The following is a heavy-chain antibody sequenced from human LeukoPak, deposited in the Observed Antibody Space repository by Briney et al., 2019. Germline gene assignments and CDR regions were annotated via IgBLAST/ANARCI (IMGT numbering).Heavy chain of an antibody. CDR2: IRHDGGNK. CDR3: AKDVIPPHKEHDWFDP. D-gene: IGHD2/OR15-2a*01. V-gene: IGHV3-30*02. J-gene: IGHJ5*02. CDR1: GFTFSNYG. Sequence: GGSLRLPCAASGFTFSNYGMHWVRQAPGKGLVWVSFIRHDGGNKYYADSVKGRFTISRDNSKNTLYLQLKSLRAEDTAVYYCAKDVIPPHKEHDWFDPLGQGTLVTVSS.